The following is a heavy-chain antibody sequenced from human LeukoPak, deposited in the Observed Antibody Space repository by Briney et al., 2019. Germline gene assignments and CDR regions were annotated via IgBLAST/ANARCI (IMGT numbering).Heavy chain of an antibody. CDR3: TTRTTTTIY. CDR1: HFTFTNRW. D-gene: IGHD1-7*01. CDR2: ITSNTDGGTT. V-gene: IGHV3-15*07. Sequence: GGSLRLSCAASHFTFTNRWMNWVRQAPGKGLEWVGRITSNTDGGTTDYAAPVKGRFTISRDDSKNALYLQMNSLKTEDTALYYCTTRTTTTIYWGQGTLVTVSS. J-gene: IGHJ4*02.